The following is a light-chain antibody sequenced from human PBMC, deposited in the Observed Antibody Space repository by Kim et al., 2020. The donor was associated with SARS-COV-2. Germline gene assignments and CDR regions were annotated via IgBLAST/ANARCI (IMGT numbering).Light chain of an antibody. CDR1: SSNIGNNY. CDR3: ATWDSSLSAGV. J-gene: IGLJ2*01. CDR2: NNS. Sequence: GQKVTISCSGSSSNIGNNYVSWYQQLPGTAPKLLIHNNSERPSGIPERFSGSKSDTSATLGITGLQTGDEADYFCATWDSSLSAGVFGGGTQLTVL. V-gene: IGLV1-51*01.